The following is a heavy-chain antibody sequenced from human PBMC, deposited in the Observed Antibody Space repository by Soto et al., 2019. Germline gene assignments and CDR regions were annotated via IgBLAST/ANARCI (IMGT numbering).Heavy chain of an antibody. Sequence: EVQLVESGGGLVQPGGSLRLSCAASGFSFSTYWMSWVRQAPGKGLEWVANIKRDGSQNYYVDSVKGRFTVSRDNAKNSLYLQMNSLRAEDTAVYYCARRYCSSANCYGGSNYFYYMDVWGKGTTVTVSS. V-gene: IGHV3-7*01. CDR1: GFSFSTYW. CDR3: ARRYCSSANCYGGSNYFYYMDV. J-gene: IGHJ6*03. CDR2: IKRDGSQN. D-gene: IGHD2-2*01.